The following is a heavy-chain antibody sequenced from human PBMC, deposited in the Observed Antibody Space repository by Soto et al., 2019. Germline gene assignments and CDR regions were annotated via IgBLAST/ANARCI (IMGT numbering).Heavy chain of an antibody. CDR1: GGSFSGYY. CDR2: INHSGST. V-gene: IGHV4-34*01. J-gene: IGHJ4*02. Sequence: PSETLSLTCAVYGGSFSGYYWSWIRQPPGKGLEWIGEINHSGSTNYNPSLKSRVTISVDTSKNQFSLKLSSVTAADTAVYYCARDNHSSGWSYEPVYHYWGQGTLVTVSS. CDR3: ARDNHSSGWSYEPVYHY. D-gene: IGHD6-19*01.